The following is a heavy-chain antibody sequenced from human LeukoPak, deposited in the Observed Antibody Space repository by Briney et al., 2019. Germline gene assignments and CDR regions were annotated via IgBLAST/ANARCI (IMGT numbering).Heavy chain of an antibody. J-gene: IGHJ4*02. D-gene: IGHD3-22*01. CDR3: AREREIYYDSSGCFDY. Sequence: ASVKVSCKASGGTFSSYAISWVRQAPGQGLEWMGGIIPIFGTANYAQKFQGRVTITADESTSTAYVELSSLRSEDTAVYYCAREREIYYDSSGCFDYWGQGTLVTVSS. CDR1: GGTFSSYA. CDR2: IIPIFGTA. V-gene: IGHV1-69*13.